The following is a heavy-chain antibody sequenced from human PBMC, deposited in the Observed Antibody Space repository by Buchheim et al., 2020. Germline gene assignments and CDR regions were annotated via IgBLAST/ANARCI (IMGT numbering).Heavy chain of an antibody. Sequence: QVQLQQWGAGLLKPSETLSLTCAVYGGSFSGYYWSWIRQPPGKGLEWIGEINHSGSTNYNPSLKSRVTISVDTSKNQFSLKLNSVTAADTAVYYCARRTSGYYYYGMDVWGQGTT. CDR3: ARRTSGYYYYGMDV. V-gene: IGHV4-34*01. D-gene: IGHD3-10*01. CDR1: GGSFSGYY. CDR2: INHSGST. J-gene: IGHJ6*02.